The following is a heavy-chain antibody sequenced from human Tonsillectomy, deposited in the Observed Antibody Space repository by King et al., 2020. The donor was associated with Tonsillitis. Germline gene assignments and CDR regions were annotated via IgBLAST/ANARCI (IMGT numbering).Heavy chain of an antibody. V-gene: IGHV4-59*01. CDR2: IYYSGNT. CDR3: ARLITMVRGVRILDY. CDR1: GGSISSYY. D-gene: IGHD3-10*01. J-gene: IGHJ4*02. Sequence: QLQESGPGLVKPSETLSLTCTVSGGSISSYYWSWLRQPPGKGLEWIGYIYYSGNTNYNPSLKSRVTISVDPSKNQFSLRLSSVTAADTAVYYCARLITMVRGVRILDYWGQGTLVTVSS.